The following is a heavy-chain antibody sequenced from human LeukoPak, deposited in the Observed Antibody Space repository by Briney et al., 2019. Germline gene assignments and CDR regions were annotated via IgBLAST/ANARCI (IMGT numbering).Heavy chain of an antibody. CDR2: MNPNSGNT. V-gene: IGHV1-8*03. CDR1: GYTFTSYD. Sequence: ASVKVSCKASGYTFTSYDINWVRQATGQGLEWMGWMNPNSGNTGYAQKFQGRVTITRNTSISTAYMELSSLRSEDTAVYYCARLGTSSESFDPWGQGTLVTVSS. D-gene: IGHD2-2*01. CDR3: ARLGTSSESFDP. J-gene: IGHJ5*02.